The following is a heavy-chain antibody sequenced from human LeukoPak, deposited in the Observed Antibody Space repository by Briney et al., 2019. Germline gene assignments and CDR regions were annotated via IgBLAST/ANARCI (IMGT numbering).Heavy chain of an antibody. V-gene: IGHV3-23*01. J-gene: IGHJ1*01. CDR2: LSGSGDNR. D-gene: IGHD3/OR15-3a*01. CDR3: AALTRWTTEYFQH. Sequence: PGGSLRLSCAASGFTFNNYAMSWVRQGPGKGLEWVSTLSGSGDNRYYAASVKGRFTISRDNSKNTLYLQMTSLRAEDTAIYYCAALTRWTTEYFQHWGQGTLVSVSS. CDR1: GFTFNNYA.